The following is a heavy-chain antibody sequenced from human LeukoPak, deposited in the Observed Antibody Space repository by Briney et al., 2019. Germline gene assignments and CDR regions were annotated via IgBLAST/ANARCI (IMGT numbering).Heavy chain of an antibody. CDR1: GFTFSDYY. V-gene: IGHV3-11*01. D-gene: IGHD4-17*01. Sequence: PGGSLRLSCAASGFTFSDYYMSWLRQAPGKGLEWVSYISSSGSTIYYADSVKGRFTISRDNAKNSLYLQMNSLRAEDTAVYYCARDPPSYGDYVVESRWGYFDLWGRGTLVTVSS. CDR3: ARDPPSYGDYVVESRWGYFDL. CDR2: ISSSGSTI. J-gene: IGHJ2*01.